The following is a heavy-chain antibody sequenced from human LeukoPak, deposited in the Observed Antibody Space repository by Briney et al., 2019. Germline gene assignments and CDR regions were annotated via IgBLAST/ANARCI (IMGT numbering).Heavy chain of an antibody. V-gene: IGHV3-74*01. CDR1: GFTFKLYW. Sequence: GGSLRLSCAASGFTFKLYWMHWVRHVPGRGPVWVSRINHDGSDTIYADSVRGRFTISRDDAKNTLYLQMNNLRAEDTAVYYCVRGGPSTWSWGQGTLVTVSS. D-gene: IGHD2-15*01. CDR3: VRGGPSTWS. J-gene: IGHJ5*02. CDR2: INHDGSDT.